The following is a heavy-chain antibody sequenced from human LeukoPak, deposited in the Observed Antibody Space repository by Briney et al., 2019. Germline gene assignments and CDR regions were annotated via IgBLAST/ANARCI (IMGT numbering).Heavy chain of an antibody. V-gene: IGHV1-8*02. J-gene: IGHJ6*02. Sequence: EASVKVSCKASGYTFTGYYMHWVRQAPGQGLEWMGWMNPNSGNTGYAQKFQGRVTMTRNTSISTAYMELSSLRSEDTAVYYCARGVYYYYYGMDVWGQGTTVTVSS. CDR3: ARGVYYYYYGMDV. CDR2: MNPNSGNT. CDR1: GYTFTGYY.